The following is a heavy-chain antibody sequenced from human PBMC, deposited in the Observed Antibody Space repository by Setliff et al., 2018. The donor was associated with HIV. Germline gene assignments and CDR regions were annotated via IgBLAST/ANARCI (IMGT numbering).Heavy chain of an antibody. CDR2: INWNNETI. Sequence: GGSLRLSCAASGFTFNDYAMHWVRQRPGKGLEWVSTINWNNETIAYADSVRGRFTISRDNAKNSLFLQMHSLNSQDTATYYCTTTGDDYVDIGPEELLYYFHYMDVWGKGTAVTVSS. CDR3: TTTGDDYVDIGPEELLYYFHYMDV. CDR1: GFTFNDYA. V-gene: IGHV3-20*04. J-gene: IGHJ6*03. D-gene: IGHD4-17*01.